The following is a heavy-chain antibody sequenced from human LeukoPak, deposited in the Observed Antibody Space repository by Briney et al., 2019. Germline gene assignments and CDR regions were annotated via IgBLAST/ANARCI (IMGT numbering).Heavy chain of an antibody. D-gene: IGHD5-24*01. CDR3: AREGDGYNRY. CDR2: IYYSGST. V-gene: IGHV4-59*01. CDR1: GDSISGYY. Sequence: SETLSLTCTVSGDSISGYYWSWIRQPPGKGLEWIGYIYYSGSTNYNPSLKSRVTISVDTSKNQFSLKLSSVTAADKAVYYCAREGDGYNRYWGQGTLVTVSS. J-gene: IGHJ4*02.